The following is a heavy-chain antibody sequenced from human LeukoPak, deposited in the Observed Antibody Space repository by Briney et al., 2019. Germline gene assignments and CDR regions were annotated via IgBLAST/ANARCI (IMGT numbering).Heavy chain of an antibody. CDR2: IYYSGST. V-gene: IGHV4-4*02. J-gene: IGHJ4*02. CDR1: GGSISSSNW. CDR3: ARGVATTGDFDY. D-gene: IGHD5-24*01. Sequence: SETLSLTCAVSGGSISSSNWWSWIRQPPGKGLEWIGYIYYSGSTNYNPSLKSRVTISVDTSKNQFSLKLSSVTAADTAVYYCARGVATTGDFDYWGQGTLVTVSS.